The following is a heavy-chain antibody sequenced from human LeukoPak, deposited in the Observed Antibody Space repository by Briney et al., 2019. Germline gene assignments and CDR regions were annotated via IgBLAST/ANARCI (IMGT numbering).Heavy chain of an antibody. V-gene: IGHV4-39*07. CDR2: IYYSGTT. CDR1: GGSISSSPYY. CDR3: ARLPRQVPQRWQEAPRLYYYYYMDV. D-gene: IGHD1-1*01. J-gene: IGHJ6*03. Sequence: SETLSLTCTVSGGSISSSPYYWGWIRQPPGKGLEWIGSIYYSGTTHYSPSLESRVTISVDTSKNQFSLKLASVTAADTAVYYCARLPRQVPQRWQEAPRLYYYYYMDVWGKGTTVTISS.